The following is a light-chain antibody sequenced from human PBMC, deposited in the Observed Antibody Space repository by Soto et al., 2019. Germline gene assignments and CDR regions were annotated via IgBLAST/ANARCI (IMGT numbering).Light chain of an antibody. Sequence: QSALTQPPSASGSPGQSVTISCTGTSSDVGGYDYVSWYQQHPGKAPKLMIYEVTIRPPGVSDRFSGSKSGNTASLTVSGPQAEDEADYYCSSYTGGNPSYVFGTGTKVTVL. CDR3: SSYTGGNPSYV. V-gene: IGLV2-8*01. J-gene: IGLJ1*01. CDR2: EVT. CDR1: SSDVGGYDY.